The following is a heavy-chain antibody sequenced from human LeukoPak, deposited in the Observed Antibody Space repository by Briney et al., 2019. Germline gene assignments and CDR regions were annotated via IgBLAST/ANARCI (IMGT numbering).Heavy chain of an antibody. CDR2: ISYDGSNK. CDR1: GFTFSSYA. Sequence: GGSLRLSCAASGFTFSSYAMHWVRQAPGKGLEWVAVISYDGSNKYYADSVKGRFTISRDNSKNTLYLQMNSLRAEDTAVYYCAKDRWFGELLYWGQGTLVTVSS. CDR3: AKDRWFGELLY. D-gene: IGHD3-10*01. J-gene: IGHJ4*02. V-gene: IGHV3-30*04.